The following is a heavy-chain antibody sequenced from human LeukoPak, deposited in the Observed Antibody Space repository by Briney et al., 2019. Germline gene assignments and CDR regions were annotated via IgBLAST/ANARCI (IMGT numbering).Heavy chain of an antibody. Sequence: PSGTLSLTCTVSGGSISSINWWSWVRQPPGKGLEWIGEIYHSGSTNYNPSLKSRVTISVDKSKNQFSLKLSSVTAADTAVYYCARGCSGCSCSEFWGQGTLVTVFS. CDR2: IYHSGST. CDR3: ARGCSGCSCSEF. D-gene: IGHD2-15*01. J-gene: IGHJ4*02. CDR1: GGSISSINW. V-gene: IGHV4-4*02.